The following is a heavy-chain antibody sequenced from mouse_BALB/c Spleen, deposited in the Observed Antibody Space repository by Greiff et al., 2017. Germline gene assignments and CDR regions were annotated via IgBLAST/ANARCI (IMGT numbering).Heavy chain of an antibody. CDR3: TREGSYYRYDGPFAMDY. D-gene: IGHD2-14*01. CDR2: IYPGNSDT. Sequence: VQLQQSGTVLARPGASVKMSCKASGYSFTSYWMHWVKQRPGQGLEWIGAIYPGNSDTSYNQKFKGKAKLTAVTSASTAYMELSSLTNEDSAVYYCTREGSYYRYDGPFAMDYWGQGTSVTVSS. CDR1: GYSFTSYW. V-gene: IGHV1-5*01. J-gene: IGHJ4*01.